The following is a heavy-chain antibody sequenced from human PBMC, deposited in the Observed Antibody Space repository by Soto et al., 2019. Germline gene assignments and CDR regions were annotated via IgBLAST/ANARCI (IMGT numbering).Heavy chain of an antibody. J-gene: IGHJ6*02. Sequence: PVGSLRLSCAASGFTFDDYAMHWVRQAPGKGLEWVSGISWNSGSIGYADSVKGRFTISRDNAKNSLYLQMNSLRAEDTALYYCAKDGSIAARYDYYYGMDVWGQGTTVTVSS. CDR1: GFTFDDYA. D-gene: IGHD6-6*01. CDR2: ISWNSGSI. CDR3: AKDGSIAARYDYYYGMDV. V-gene: IGHV3-9*01.